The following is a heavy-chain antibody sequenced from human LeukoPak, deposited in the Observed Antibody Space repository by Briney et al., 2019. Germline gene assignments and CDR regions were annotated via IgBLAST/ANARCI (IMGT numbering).Heavy chain of an antibody. CDR3: ARGARIFSNWFDP. V-gene: IGHV1-2*06. D-gene: IGHD3-3*01. CDR2: INPNSGGT. Sequence: ASVKVSCKASGYTFTGYYMHWVRQAPGQGLERMGRINPNSGGTNYAQKFQGRVTMTRDTSISTAYMELSRLRSDDTAVYYCARGARIFSNWFDPWGQGTLVTVSS. J-gene: IGHJ5*02. CDR1: GYTFTGYY.